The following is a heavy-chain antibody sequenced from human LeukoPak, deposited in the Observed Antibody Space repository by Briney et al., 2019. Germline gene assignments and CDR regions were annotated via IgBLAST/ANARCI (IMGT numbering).Heavy chain of an antibody. CDR2: IYHSGST. CDR3: ARRNDYYDSSDLLGAFNI. CDR1: GGSISSGGYS. J-gene: IGHJ3*02. Sequence: PSETLSLTCAVSGGSISSGGYSWSWIRQPPGKGLEWIGYIYHSGSTYYNPSLKSRVTISVDRSKNQFSLKLSSVTAADTAVYYCARRNDYYDSSDLLGAFNIWGQGTMVTVSS. D-gene: IGHD3-22*01. V-gene: IGHV4-30-2*01.